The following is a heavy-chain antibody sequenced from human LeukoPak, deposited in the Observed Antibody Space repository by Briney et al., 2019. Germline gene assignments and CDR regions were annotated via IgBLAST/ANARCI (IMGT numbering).Heavy chain of an antibody. D-gene: IGHD3-3*01. CDR2: IYPSDSDA. V-gene: IGHV5-51*01. Sequence: HGESLKISCQTSGYSFTDYWIGWVRQMPGKSLEWVGIIYPSDSDARFSPSFQGQVTMSVDRSTNTAYLHWSTLTASDTGIYFCGRGRTVFCSDYGCSHNWVDPRGQGTLGTVSA. J-gene: IGHJ5*02. CDR3: GRGRTVFCSDYGCSHNWVDP. CDR1: GYSFTDYW.